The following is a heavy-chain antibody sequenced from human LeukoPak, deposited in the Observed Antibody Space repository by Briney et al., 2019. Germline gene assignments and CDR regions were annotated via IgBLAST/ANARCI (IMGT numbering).Heavy chain of an antibody. CDR1: GGIFSTYG. CDR3: ARGEKEVGAHGMDV. CDR2: MNPNSGNT. J-gene: IGHJ6*02. D-gene: IGHD1-26*01. V-gene: IGHV1-8*02. Sequence: ASVKVSCKASGGIFSTYGFHWVRQATGQGLEWMGWMNPNSGNTGYAQKFQGRVTMTRNTSISTAYMELSSLRSEDTAVYYCARGEKEVGAHGMDVWGQGTTVTVSS.